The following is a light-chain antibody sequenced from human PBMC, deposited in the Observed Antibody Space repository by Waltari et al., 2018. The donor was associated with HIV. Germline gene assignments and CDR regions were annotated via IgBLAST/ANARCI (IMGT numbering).Light chain of an antibody. J-gene: IGLJ1*01. CDR2: GKD. Sequence: SSDLTQDPAVSVALGQTVRITCQGDSLRRYSANWYQQKPEQAPVVVMYGKDNRPPGIPDRFSGSSSGNTGSLTITGAQAEDEAVYYCDSRDTNDKHHVFGTGTKVTV. CDR1: SLRRYS. CDR3: DSRDTNDKHHV. V-gene: IGLV3-19*01.